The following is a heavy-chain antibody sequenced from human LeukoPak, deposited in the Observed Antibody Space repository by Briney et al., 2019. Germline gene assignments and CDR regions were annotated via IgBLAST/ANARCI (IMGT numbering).Heavy chain of an antibody. Sequence: SVTLSLTCAVYGGSFSGYYWCWIRQPPGKGVEWIGEINHSGSTNYNPSLKSRVTISVDTSKDQFSLKLSAVTAADTAVYYCARGPQWLDAFDIWGQGTMVTVSS. CDR3: ARGPQWLDAFDI. CDR2: INHSGST. V-gene: IGHV4-34*01. J-gene: IGHJ3*02. D-gene: IGHD3-22*01. CDR1: GGSFSGYY.